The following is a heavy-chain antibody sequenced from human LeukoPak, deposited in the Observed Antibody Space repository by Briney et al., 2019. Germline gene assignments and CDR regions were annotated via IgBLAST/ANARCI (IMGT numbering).Heavy chain of an antibody. Sequence: ASVKVSCKASGYTFTSYGISWVRLAPGQGLEWMGWISAYNGNTNYAQKLQGRVTMTTDTSTSTAYMELRSLRSDDTAVYYCARDLGRPADDAFDIWGQGTMVAVSS. CDR2: ISAYNGNT. CDR3: ARDLGRPADDAFDI. J-gene: IGHJ3*02. CDR1: GYTFTSYG. V-gene: IGHV1-18*01.